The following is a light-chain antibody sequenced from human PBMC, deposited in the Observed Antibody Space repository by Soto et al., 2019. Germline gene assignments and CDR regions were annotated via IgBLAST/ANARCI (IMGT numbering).Light chain of an antibody. J-gene: IGLJ3*02. Sequence: QSVLTQPRSVSGSPGQSVTISCTGTSSDVGGYNYVSWYQQHPGKAPKLMIYDVSKRPSGVPDRFSGSKSGNTASLTISGLQAEDEADYYCRSYAGSFWVFGGGTKLTVL. V-gene: IGLV2-11*01. CDR2: DVS. CDR1: SSDVGGYNY. CDR3: RSYAGSFWV.